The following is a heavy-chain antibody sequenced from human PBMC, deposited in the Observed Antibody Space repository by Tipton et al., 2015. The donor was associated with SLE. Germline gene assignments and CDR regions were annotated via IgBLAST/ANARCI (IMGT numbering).Heavy chain of an antibody. CDR3: ARGRITSSWSRAVLVF. V-gene: IGHV4-59*11. CDR2: IYYSAST. J-gene: IGHJ3*01. CDR1: GGSITSHY. D-gene: IGHD6-13*01. Sequence: TLSLTCTVSGGSITSHYWSWIRQPPGKGLEWIGYIYYSASTNYNPSLKSRVTISLDTSKNLFSLKLSSVTDADTTVYFCARGRITSSWSRAVLVFLGQGSTFTVSS.